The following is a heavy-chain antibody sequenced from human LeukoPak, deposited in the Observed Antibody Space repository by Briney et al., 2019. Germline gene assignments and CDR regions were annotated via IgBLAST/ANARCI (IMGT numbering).Heavy chain of an antibody. CDR1: GFTFSSYA. CDR2: ISYDGSNK. V-gene: IGHV3-30-3*01. J-gene: IGHJ4*02. CDR3: AMSGIADY. Sequence: GRSLRLSCAASGFTFSSYATHWVRQAPGKGLEWVAVISYDGSNKYYADSVKGRFTISRDNSKNTLYLQMNSLRAEDTAVYYCAMSGIADYWGQGTLVTVSS. D-gene: IGHD6-13*01.